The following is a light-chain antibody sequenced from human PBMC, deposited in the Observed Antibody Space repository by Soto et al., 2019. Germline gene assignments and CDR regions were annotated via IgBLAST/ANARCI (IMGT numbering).Light chain of an antibody. Sequence: EIVLTQSPGPLSLSPGERATLSCRARQSVTNFLAWYQQKPGQSPSLLIYNASHRATGIPARFSGSGSGTDFTLTISSLEAEDFAVYYCQQRYRWPETFGQGTKVEIK. J-gene: IGKJ1*01. CDR1: QSVTNF. CDR3: QQRYRWPET. CDR2: NAS. V-gene: IGKV3-11*01.